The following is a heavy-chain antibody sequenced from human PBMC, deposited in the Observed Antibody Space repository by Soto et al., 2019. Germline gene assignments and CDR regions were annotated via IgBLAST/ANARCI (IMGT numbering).Heavy chain of an antibody. J-gene: IGHJ4*02. D-gene: IGHD6-19*01. CDR3: ARWGGYSSGWYPDS. Sequence: GGSLRLSCAASGFTFSSYWMHWVRQVPGKGLVWVSDINFDGNTTSYADFVQGRFTISKDDANNTLYLQMSSLRAEDTAMYYCARWGGYSSGWYPDSWGQGTLVTVSS. CDR1: GFTFSSYW. CDR2: INFDGNTT. V-gene: IGHV3-74*01.